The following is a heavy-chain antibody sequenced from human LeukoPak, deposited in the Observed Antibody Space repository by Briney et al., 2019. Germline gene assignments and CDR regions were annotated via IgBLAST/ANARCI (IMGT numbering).Heavy chain of an antibody. CDR3: ARTYYYDSSGILRPH. D-gene: IGHD3-22*01. CDR1: GFTFSSYS. Sequence: GGSLRLSCAASGFTFSSYSMNWVRQAPGKGPEWVSSITSSSSYIYYADSVKGRFTISRDNAKNSLYLQMDSLRAEDTAVYYCARTYYYDSSGILRPHWGQGTLVTVSS. J-gene: IGHJ4*02. V-gene: IGHV3-21*06. CDR2: ITSSSSYI.